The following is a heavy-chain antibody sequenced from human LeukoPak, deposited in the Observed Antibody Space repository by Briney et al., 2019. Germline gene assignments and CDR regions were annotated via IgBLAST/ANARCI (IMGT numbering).Heavy chain of an antibody. Sequence: GGSLRLSCAASGFTFSNAWLSWVPQAPGKGLEWVGRINSKIDGGTTDYAAPVKGRFTISRDDSKDTLDLQMNSLKTEDTAVYYCTTVPMLRRPAWGQGTLVTVSS. CDR2: INSKIDGGTT. J-gene: IGHJ5*02. CDR1: GFTFSNAW. D-gene: IGHD3-10*01. CDR3: TTVPMLRRPA. V-gene: IGHV3-15*01.